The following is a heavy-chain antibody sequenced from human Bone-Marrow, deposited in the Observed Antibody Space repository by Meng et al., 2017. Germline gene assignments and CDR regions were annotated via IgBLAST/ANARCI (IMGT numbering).Heavy chain of an antibody. CDR2: IYPSDSDT. V-gene: IGHV5-51*01. D-gene: IGHD6-19*01. CDR1: GYRFTSYC. J-gene: IGHJ3*02. Sequence: GESLKISCKGSGYRFTSYCIGWVRQMPGKGLEWMGIIYPSDSDTRYSPSFQGHVTISADKSSSTAYLQWSSLKASDTAVYYCARARSAWFNDAFDIWGQGTMVTVSS. CDR3: ARARSAWFNDAFDI.